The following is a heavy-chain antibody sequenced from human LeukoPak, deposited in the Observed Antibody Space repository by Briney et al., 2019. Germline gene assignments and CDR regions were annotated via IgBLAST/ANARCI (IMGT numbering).Heavy chain of an antibody. Sequence: ASVKVSCKASGYTFTSYYMHWVRQAPGQGLEWMGIINPSGGSTSYAQKFQGRVTMTRDMSTSTVYMELSSLRSEDTAVYYCAREGYQWLVVHYYYYMDVWGKGTTVTISS. CDR2: INPSGGST. J-gene: IGHJ6*03. CDR1: GYTFTSYY. D-gene: IGHD6-19*01. CDR3: AREGYQWLVVHYYYYMDV. V-gene: IGHV1-46*01.